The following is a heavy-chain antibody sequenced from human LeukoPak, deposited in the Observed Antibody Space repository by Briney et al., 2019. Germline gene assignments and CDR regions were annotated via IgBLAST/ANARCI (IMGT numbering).Heavy chain of an antibody. CDR3: AARGAVVVAARDY. CDR2: ISGSGGST. D-gene: IGHD2-15*01. CDR1: GFTFSSYA. V-gene: IGHV3-23*01. J-gene: IGHJ4*02. Sequence: PGGSLRLSCAASGFTFSSYAMSWVRQAPGKGLEWVSAISGSGGSTYYADSVKGRFTISRDNSKNTLYLQMNSLRAEDTAVYYCAARGAVVVAARDYWGQGTLVTVSS.